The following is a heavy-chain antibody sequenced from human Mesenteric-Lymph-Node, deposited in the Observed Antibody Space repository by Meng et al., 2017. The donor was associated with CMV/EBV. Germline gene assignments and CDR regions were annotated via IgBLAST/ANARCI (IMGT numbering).Heavy chain of an antibody. CDR2: ISFSGLTI. CDR1: GFTFSEYY. J-gene: IGHJ4*02. CDR3: ARVSAAAGTVEGTDY. D-gene: IGHD6-13*01. Sequence: GESLKISCAASGFTFSEYYMSWIRQAPGKGLEWVSYISFSGLTIYYGDSVRGRFTISRDNAKNSLYLQMNSLRAEDTAVYYCARVSAAAGTVEGTDYWGQGTLVTVSS. V-gene: IGHV3-11*04.